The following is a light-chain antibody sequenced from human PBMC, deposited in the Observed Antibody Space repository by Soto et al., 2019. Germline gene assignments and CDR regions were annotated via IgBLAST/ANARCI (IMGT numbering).Light chain of an antibody. J-gene: IGLJ3*02. Sequence: QSVLTQPPSVSGAPGQRVTISCTGSSSNIGAGYDVHWYQQLPGTAPKLLIYGNNNRPSGVPDRFSGSKSGTSASPAITGLQAEDDADYYCQSYDSGLSARVFGGGTKLTVL. CDR3: QSYDSGLSARV. CDR1: SSNIGAGYD. CDR2: GNN. V-gene: IGLV1-40*01.